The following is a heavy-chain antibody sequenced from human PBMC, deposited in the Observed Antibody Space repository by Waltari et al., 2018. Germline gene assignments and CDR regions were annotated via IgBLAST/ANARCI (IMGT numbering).Heavy chain of an antibody. V-gene: IGHV1-46*01. CDR3: ARDRGSSWYYYYYYGMDV. CDR1: GSIFPSYS. CDR2: SNPSGGST. J-gene: IGHJ6*02. D-gene: IGHD6-13*01. Sequence: QVQLVQSGAEVQKPGASGKVSCKASGSIFPSYSMHWVRQAPVQGLEWMGISNPSGGSTSYAQKFQGRVTMTRDTSTSTVYMELSSLRSEDTAVYYCARDRGSSWYYYYYYGMDVWGQGTTVTVSS.